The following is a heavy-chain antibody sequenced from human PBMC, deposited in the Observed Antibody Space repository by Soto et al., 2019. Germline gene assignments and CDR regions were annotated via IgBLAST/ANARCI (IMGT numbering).Heavy chain of an antibody. V-gene: IGHV3-23*01. J-gene: IGHJ6*03. CDR3: AKDAVSGQQLFYYYYYMDV. D-gene: IGHD6-13*01. CDR2: ISGSGGST. Sequence: GGSLRLSCAASGFTFSSYAMSWVRQAPGKGLEWVSAISGSGGSTYYADSVKGRFTISRDNSKNTLYLQMNSLRAEDTAVYYCAKDAVSGQQLFYYYYYMDVWGKGTTVTVSS. CDR1: GFTFSSYA.